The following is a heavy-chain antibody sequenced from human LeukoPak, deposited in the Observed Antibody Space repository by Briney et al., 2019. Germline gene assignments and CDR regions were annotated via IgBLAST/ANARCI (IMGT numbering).Heavy chain of an antibody. CDR2: MNPNSGNT. J-gene: IGHJ4*02. V-gene: IGHV1-8*01. CDR1: GYTFTSYD. D-gene: IGHD6-13*01. CDR3: ARYSGDSSSCDY. Sequence: ASVKVSCKASGYTFTSYDINWVRQATGQGLEWMGWMNPNSGNTGYAQKFQGRVTMTRNTSISTAHMELSSLRSEDTAVYYCARYSGDSSSCDYWGQGTLVTVSS.